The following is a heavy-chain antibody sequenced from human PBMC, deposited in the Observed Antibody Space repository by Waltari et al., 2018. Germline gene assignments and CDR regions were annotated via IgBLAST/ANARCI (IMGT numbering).Heavy chain of an antibody. V-gene: IGHV1-69-2*01. CDR3: ASSVPAAIGFDY. Sequence: EVQLVQSGAEVKKPGATVKISCKASGYTFTDYYMHWVQQAPGKGLEWMGRVDPGDCETIYAEKFQGRVTITADTSTDTAYMERSSLSSEDTAVYYWASSVPAAIGFDYWGQGTLVTVSS. J-gene: IGHJ4*02. CDR2: VDPGDCET. CDR1: GYTFTDYY. D-gene: IGHD2-2*02.